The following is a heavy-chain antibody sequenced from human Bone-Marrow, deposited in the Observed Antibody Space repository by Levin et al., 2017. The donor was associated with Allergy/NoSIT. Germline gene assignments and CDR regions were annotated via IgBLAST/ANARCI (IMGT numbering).Heavy chain of an antibody. CDR1: GFTFSSYS. D-gene: IGHD6-19*01. V-gene: IGHV3-21*01. Sequence: GESLKISCAASGFTFSSYSMNWVRQAPGKGLEWVSSISSSSSYIYYADSVKGRFTISRDNAKNSLYLQMNSLRAEDTAVYYCARDIAGIAVAGTFGGLGNQDYFDYWGQGTLVTVSS. CDR2: ISSSSSYI. CDR3: ARDIAGIAVAGTFGGLGNQDYFDY. J-gene: IGHJ4*02.